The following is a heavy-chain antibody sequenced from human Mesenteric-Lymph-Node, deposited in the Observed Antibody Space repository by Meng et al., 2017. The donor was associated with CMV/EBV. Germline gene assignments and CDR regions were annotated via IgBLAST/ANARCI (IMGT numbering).Heavy chain of an antibody. J-gene: IGHJ4*02. CDR2: VRGDDATT. CDR1: NFSSYG. D-gene: IGHD2-2*01. Sequence: NFSSYGISWVRRAPGQGLGWMGWVRGDDATTDYGRKLQGRVRMTTDTSTNTVYMGLRSLRSDDAALYYCAKERGYCSGTSCREADYWGQGTLVTVPS. V-gene: IGHV1-18*01. CDR3: AKERGYCSGTSCREADY.